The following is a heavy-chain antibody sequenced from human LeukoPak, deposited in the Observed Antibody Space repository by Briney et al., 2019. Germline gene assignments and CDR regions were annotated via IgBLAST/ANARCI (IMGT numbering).Heavy chain of an antibody. Sequence: SVKVSCKASGGTFSSYAISWVRQAPGQGLEWMGRIIPIFGTANYAQKFQGRVTITTDESTSTAYMELSSLRSEDTAMYYCARNGDYVPDDAFDIWGQGTMVTVSS. CDR1: GGTFSSYA. J-gene: IGHJ3*02. CDR3: ARNGDYVPDDAFDI. D-gene: IGHD4-17*01. CDR2: IIPIFGTA. V-gene: IGHV1-69*05.